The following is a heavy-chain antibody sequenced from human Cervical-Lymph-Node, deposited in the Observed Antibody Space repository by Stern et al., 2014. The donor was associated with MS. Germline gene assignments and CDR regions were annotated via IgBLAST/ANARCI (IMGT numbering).Heavy chain of an antibody. D-gene: IGHD2-15*01. V-gene: IGHV1-18*01. CDR3: ARETPNCIGGTCYPRIDY. J-gene: IGHJ4*02. CDR2: ISVYNGDT. CDR1: GYTFSSYG. Sequence: QVPLVESGAEVKKPGASVKVSCKASGYTFSSYGFSWVRQAPGHGLEWMGWISVYNGDTSYAEKIQGRVTMTTDTSTSTAYMELRSLRSDDTAVYFCARETPNCIGGTCYPRIDYWGQGTLVTVSS.